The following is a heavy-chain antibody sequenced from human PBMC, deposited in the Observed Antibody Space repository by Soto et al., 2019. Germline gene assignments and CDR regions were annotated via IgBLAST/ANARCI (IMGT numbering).Heavy chain of an antibody. CDR3: ARDDDNGLAHWAFDI. V-gene: IGHV3-11*01. CDR2: ISSSGSTI. J-gene: IGHJ3*02. D-gene: IGHD4-17*01. CDR1: GFTFSDYY. Sequence: PGGSLRLSCAASGFTFSDYYMSWIRQAPGKGLEWVSYISSSGSTIYYADSVKGRFTISRDNAKNSLYLQMNSLRAEDTAVYYCARDDDNGLAHWAFDIWGQGTMVTVS.